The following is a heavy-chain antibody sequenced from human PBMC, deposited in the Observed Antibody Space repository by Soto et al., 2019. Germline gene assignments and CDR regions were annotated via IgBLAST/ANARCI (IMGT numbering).Heavy chain of an antibody. CDR2: IIPVLNIT. CDR1: GGTLSSYT. J-gene: IGHJ6*03. D-gene: IGHD2-21*02. V-gene: IGHV1-69*02. CDR3: ARGVWVTDGGMNYYYYYMDV. Sequence: QVQLVQSGAEVQKPGSSLRVSCEASGGTLSSYTFNWVRQAPGQGLEWMGRIIPVLNITNYAQNFKGRVTITADKSTSTVYRELSSLRSDDSAIYYCARGVWVTDGGMNYYYYYMDVWGKGSTVTVSS.